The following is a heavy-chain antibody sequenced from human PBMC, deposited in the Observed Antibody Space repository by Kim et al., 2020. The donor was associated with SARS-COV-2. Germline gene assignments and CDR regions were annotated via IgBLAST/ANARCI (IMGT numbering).Heavy chain of an antibody. V-gene: IGHV4-59*01. D-gene: IGHD6-13*01. J-gene: IGHJ5*02. Sequence: SLKSRVTISVDTSKNQFSLKLSSVTAADTAVYYCARYFLAAAAGINWFDPWGQGTLVTVSS. CDR3: ARYFLAAAAGINWFDP.